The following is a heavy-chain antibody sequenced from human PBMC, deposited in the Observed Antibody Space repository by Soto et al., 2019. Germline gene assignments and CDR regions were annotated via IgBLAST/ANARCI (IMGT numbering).Heavy chain of an antibody. CDR2: IRSKANSYAT. D-gene: IGHD7-27*01. V-gene: IGHV3-73*01. CDR1: GFTFSGSA. CDR3: TREGGLNWAEADDYYYYMDV. Sequence: GGSLRLSCAASGFTFSGSAMHWVRQASGKGLEWVGRIRSKANSYATAYAASVKGRFTISRDDSKNTAYLQMNSLKTEDTAVYYCTREGGLNWAEADDYYYYMDVWGKGTTVTVSS. J-gene: IGHJ6*03.